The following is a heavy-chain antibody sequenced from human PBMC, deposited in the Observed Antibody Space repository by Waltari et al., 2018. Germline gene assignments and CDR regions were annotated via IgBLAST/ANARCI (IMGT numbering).Heavy chain of an antibody. CDR2: IHHSGST. D-gene: IGHD6-13*01. Sequence: QVQLQESGPGLVKPSETLSLICAVSGDSISSGNWLIWVRQPPGKGLEWIGEIHHSGSTYYNPSLKSRITMSVDTSKNQFYLKLSSVTAADTAVYYFTIAAAVTVDYWGQGTLVTVSS. V-gene: IGHV4-4*02. J-gene: IGHJ4*02. CDR3: TIAAAVTVDY. CDR1: GDSISSGNW.